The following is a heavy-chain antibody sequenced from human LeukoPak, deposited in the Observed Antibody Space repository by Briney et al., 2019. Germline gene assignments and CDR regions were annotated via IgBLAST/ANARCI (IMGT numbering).Heavy chain of an antibody. CDR2: ISGSGGIT. D-gene: IGHD1-26*01. V-gene: IGHV3-23*01. Sequence: GSLRLSCAASGFTFSSYAMSWVRQAPGKGLEWVSAISGSGGITSYADSVKGRFTISRDNSKNTLYLQMNSLRAEDTAVYYCAKPKYSGSDRNFDYWGQGTLVTVSS. CDR1: GFTFSSYA. CDR3: AKPKYSGSDRNFDY. J-gene: IGHJ4*02.